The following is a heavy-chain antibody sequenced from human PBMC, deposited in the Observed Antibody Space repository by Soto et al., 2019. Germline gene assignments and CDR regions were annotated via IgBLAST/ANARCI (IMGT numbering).Heavy chain of an antibody. CDR3: ARAALAVAEQHFDY. Sequence: SETLSLTCTVSCDYISDHYYMWIRQSPGKGLEYIGYIHNGGTTNYNPSLKSRVIISVDTSKNQFSLKLSSVTAADTAVYYCARAALAVAEQHFDYWGQGTLVTVSS. V-gene: IGHV4-59*08. CDR2: IHNGGTT. D-gene: IGHD6-19*01. J-gene: IGHJ4*02. CDR1: CDYISDHY.